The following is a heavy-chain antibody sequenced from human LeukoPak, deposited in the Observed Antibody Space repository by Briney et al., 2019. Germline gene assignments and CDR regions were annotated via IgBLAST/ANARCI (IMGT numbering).Heavy chain of an antibody. Sequence: SETLSLTCAVYGGSFSGYYWSWIRQPPGKGLEWSWEINHSGSTNYNPSLKSRVTISVDTSKNQFSLTLSSVTAADTAVYYCARSGSGSYYSYRYFDYWGQGTMVTVSS. J-gene: IGHJ4*02. D-gene: IGHD3-10*01. CDR2: INHSGST. CDR1: GGSFSGYY. CDR3: ARSGSGSYYSYRYFDY. V-gene: IGHV4-34*01.